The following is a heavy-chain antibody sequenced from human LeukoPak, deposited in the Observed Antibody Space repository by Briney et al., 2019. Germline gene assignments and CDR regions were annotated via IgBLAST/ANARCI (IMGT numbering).Heavy chain of an antibody. CDR2: IYYSGST. D-gene: IGHD6-13*01. CDR3: ARMIRVQGRYSSSWYSDY. CDR1: GGSISSYH. J-gene: IGHJ4*02. Sequence: KPSETLSLTCTVSGGSISSYHWSWIRQPPGKGLEWLGYIYYSGSTNYNPSLKSRVTISVDTSKNQFSLKLSSVTAADTAVYYCARMIRVQGRYSSSWYSDYWGQGTLVTVSS. V-gene: IGHV4-59*01.